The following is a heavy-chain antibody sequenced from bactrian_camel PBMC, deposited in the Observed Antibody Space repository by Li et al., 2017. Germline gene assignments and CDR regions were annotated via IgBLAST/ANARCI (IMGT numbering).Heavy chain of an antibody. J-gene: IGHJ6*01. CDR1: GVTFASVC. D-gene: IGHD6*01. CDR2: LHFNSESA. Sequence: HVQLVESGGGSVQAGGSLRLSCEGSGVTFASVCVHWFRQVPGKEREGVASLHFNSESAYYSDSVRGRFTISEDKATNTVYLQMNRLKPEDTAMYYCAAGRRGSWYRNPGAFSYWGQGTQVTVS. CDR3: AAGRRGSWYRNPGAFSY. V-gene: IGHV3S1*01.